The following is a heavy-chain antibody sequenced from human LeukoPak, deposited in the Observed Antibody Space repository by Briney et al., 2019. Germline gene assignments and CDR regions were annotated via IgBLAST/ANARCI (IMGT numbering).Heavy chain of an antibody. J-gene: IGHJ4*02. CDR2: INAGNGNT. D-gene: IGHD3-22*01. CDR3: AGQSGGYYDSSGYRSPSFDY. V-gene: IGHV1-3*01. Sequence: ASVKVSCKASGYTFTSYAMHWVRQAPGQRLEWMGWINAGNGNTKYSQKFQGRVTITRDTSASTAYMELSSLRSEDTAVYYCAGQSGGYYDSSGYRSPSFDYWGQGTLVTVSS. CDR1: GYTFTSYA.